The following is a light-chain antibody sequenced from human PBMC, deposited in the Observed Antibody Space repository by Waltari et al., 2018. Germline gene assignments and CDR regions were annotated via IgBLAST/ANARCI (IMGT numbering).Light chain of an antibody. CDR2: YDS. J-gene: IGLJ2*01. CDR1: NIGSKS. Sequence: YVLTQPPSVSVDPGKTARLTCGGDNIGSKSVNWYQQKPGQAPVLVMFYDSDRPSEIPERFSGSNSGNTASLIVSGLQAGDEADYYCSSYAGSGTVVFGGGTKLTVL. CDR3: SSYAGSGTVV. V-gene: IGLV3-21*01.